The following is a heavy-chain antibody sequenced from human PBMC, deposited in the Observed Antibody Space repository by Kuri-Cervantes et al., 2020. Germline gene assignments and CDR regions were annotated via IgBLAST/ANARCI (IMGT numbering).Heavy chain of an antibody. CDR3: AKERREHIVVVTALDY. V-gene: IGHV3-48*01. Sequence: GESLKISCAASGFTFSSYSMNWVRQAPGKGLEWVSYISSSSSTIYYADSVKGRFTISRDNAKNSLYLQMNSLRAEDTAVYYCAKERREHIVVVTALDYWGQGTLVTVSS. D-gene: IGHD2-21*02. CDR2: ISSSSSTI. J-gene: IGHJ4*02. CDR1: GFTFSSYS.